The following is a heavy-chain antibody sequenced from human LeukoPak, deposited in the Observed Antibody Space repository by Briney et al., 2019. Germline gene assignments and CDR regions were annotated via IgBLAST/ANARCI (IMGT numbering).Heavy chain of an antibody. J-gene: IGHJ5*02. Sequence: SQTLSLTCTVSNGSMTSDSYYWAWVRQPPGKGLEWIGTIFYSGKTYYSASLKSRVTVSLDTSKKNFSLRLSSVTAADTAVYYCARLWIVATWFDAWGQGALVTVSS. CDR3: ARLWIVATWFDA. D-gene: IGHD2-2*03. CDR2: IFYSGKT. CDR1: NGSMTSDSYY. V-gene: IGHV4-39*02.